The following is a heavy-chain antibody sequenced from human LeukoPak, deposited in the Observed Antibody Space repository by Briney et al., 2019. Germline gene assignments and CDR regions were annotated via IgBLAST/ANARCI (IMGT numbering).Heavy chain of an antibody. V-gene: IGHV4-39*07. CDR3: AKDEIAAAGHNRH. CDR1: GVSISSSSYY. D-gene: IGHD6-13*01. J-gene: IGHJ4*02. Sequence: PSETLSLTCTVSGVSISSSSYYWGWIRQPPGKGLEWIGSIYYSGSTYYNPSLKSRVTISVDRSKNQFSLKLSSVTAADTAVYYCAKDEIAAAGHNRHWGQGTLVTVSS. CDR2: IYYSGST.